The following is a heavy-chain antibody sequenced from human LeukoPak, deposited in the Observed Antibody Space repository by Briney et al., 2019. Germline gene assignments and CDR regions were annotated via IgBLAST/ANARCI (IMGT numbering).Heavy chain of an antibody. V-gene: IGHV1-69*13. CDR2: IIPIFGTA. D-gene: IGHD5-12*01. CDR3: ARNSYSGYDYYYYYGMDV. Sequence: SVKVSCKASGGTFSSYAISWVRQAPGQGLEWMGWIIPIFGTANYAQKFQGRVTITADESTSTAYMELSSLRSEDTAVYYCARNSYSGYDYYYYYGMDVWGQGTTVTVSS. CDR1: GGTFSSYA. J-gene: IGHJ6*02.